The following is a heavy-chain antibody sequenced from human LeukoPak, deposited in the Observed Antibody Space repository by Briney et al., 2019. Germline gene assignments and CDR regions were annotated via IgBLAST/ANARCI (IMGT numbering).Heavy chain of an antibody. V-gene: IGHV3-21*01. J-gene: IGHJ4*02. CDR3: AALLGGPHPGY. CDR2: ISISSNYI. Sequence: GGSLRPSCAASGFTFSSYSLNWVRQAPGKGLEWVSSISISSNYIYYADSVKGRFTISRDNAKNSLYLQMNSLRAEDTAVYYCAALLGGPHPGYWGQGTLVTVSS. CDR1: GFTFSSYS. D-gene: IGHD7-27*01.